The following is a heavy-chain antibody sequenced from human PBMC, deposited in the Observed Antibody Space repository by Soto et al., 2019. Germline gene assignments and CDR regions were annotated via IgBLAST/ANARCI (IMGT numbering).Heavy chain of an antibody. J-gene: IGHJ5*02. CDR3: SRDLGS. CDR1: GLTFSDHH. Sequence: PGGSLRLSCAASGLTFSDHHMDWVRQAPGKGLEWVGRTRNKANSYTTEYAASVKGRFTISRDDSKNSLYLQMNSLKTEDTAVYYCSRDLGSWGQGTLVTVSS. V-gene: IGHV3-72*01. CDR2: TRNKANSYTT.